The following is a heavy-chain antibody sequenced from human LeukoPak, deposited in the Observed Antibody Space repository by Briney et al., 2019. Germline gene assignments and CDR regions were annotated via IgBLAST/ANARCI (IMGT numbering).Heavy chain of an antibody. CDR1: GFTFSSYA. Sequence: GGSLRLSCAASGFTFSSYAMSWVRQAPGKGLEWVSAISGSGGSTYYADPVKGRFTISRDNSKNTLYLQMNSLRAEDTAVYYCAKDLGLGDYVWGSYRTPYYYGMDVWGKGTTVTVSS. D-gene: IGHD3-16*02. CDR2: ISGSGGST. V-gene: IGHV3-23*01. CDR3: AKDLGLGDYVWGSYRTPYYYGMDV. J-gene: IGHJ6*04.